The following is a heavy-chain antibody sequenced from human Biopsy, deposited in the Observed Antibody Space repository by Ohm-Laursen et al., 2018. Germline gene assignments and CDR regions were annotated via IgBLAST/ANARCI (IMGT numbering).Heavy chain of an antibody. CDR2: ISAYNGDT. CDR3: ARDHDTMITGGGY. Sequence: EASVKVSCKASGYTFVSYGITWVRQAPGQGLEWMGWISAYNGDTKYAQKVQGRVTLTTDTSTSTAYMELRSLKSDDTAVYYCARDHDTMITGGGYWGQGTPVTVSS. V-gene: IGHV1-18*01. J-gene: IGHJ4*02. CDR1: GYTFVSYG. D-gene: IGHD3-16*01.